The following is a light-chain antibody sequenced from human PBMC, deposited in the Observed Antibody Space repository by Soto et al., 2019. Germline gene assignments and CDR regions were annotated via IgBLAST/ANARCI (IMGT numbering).Light chain of an antibody. V-gene: IGLV2-14*01. Sequence: QSALTQPASVSGSTGESITISCTGTSSDVGGYNYVSWYQQHPGKAPKLMIYEVSNRPSGVSNRFSASKSGNTASLTISGLQAEDEADYYCSSYTSSSTLYVFGTGTKVTV. CDR3: SSYTSSSTLYV. J-gene: IGLJ1*01. CDR2: EVS. CDR1: SSDVGGYNY.